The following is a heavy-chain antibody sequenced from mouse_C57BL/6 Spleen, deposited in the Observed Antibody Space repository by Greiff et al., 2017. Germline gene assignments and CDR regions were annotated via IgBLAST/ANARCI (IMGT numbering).Heavy chain of an antibody. CDR1: GFTFSDYG. Sequence: DVMLVESGGGLVKPGGSLKLSCAASGFTFSDYGMHWVRQAPEKGLEWVAYISSGSSTIYYADTVKGRFTISRDNAKNTLFLQMTSLRSEDTAMXYCARPFYSNYVAYWGQGTLVTVSA. CDR2: ISSGSSTI. D-gene: IGHD2-5*01. V-gene: IGHV5-17*01. J-gene: IGHJ3*01. CDR3: ARPFYSNYVAY.